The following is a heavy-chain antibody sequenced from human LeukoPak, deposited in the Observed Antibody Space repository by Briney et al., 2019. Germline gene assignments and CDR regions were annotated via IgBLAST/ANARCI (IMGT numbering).Heavy chain of an antibody. CDR2: ISWNSGSI. CDR3: AKSYYPAAPGAFDI. J-gene: IGHJ3*02. V-gene: IGHV3-9*01. Sequence: PGRSLRLSCAASGFTFDDYAMHWVRQAPGKGLEWVSGISWNSGSIGYADSVKGRFTISRDNAKNSLYLQMNSLRAEGTALYYCAKSYYPAAPGAFDIWGQGTMVTVSS. CDR1: GFTFDDYA. D-gene: IGHD3-10*01.